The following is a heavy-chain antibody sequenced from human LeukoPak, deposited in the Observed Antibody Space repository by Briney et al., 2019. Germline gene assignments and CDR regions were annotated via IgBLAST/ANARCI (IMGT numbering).Heavy chain of an antibody. CDR1: GFTFSSYA. V-gene: IGHV3-23*01. CDR2: ISGSGGST. D-gene: IGHD6-13*01. CDR3: ARGPYSSSWYPYFYVDY. J-gene: IGHJ4*02. Sequence: GGSLSLSCAASGFTFSSYAMSWVRQAPGKGLEWVSAISGSGGSTYYADSVKGRFTISRDNSKNTLYLQMNSLRAEDTAVYYCARGPYSSSWYPYFYVDYWGQGTLVTVSS.